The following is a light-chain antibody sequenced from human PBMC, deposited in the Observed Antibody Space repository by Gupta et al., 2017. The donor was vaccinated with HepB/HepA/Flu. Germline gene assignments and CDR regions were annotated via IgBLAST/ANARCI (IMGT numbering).Light chain of an antibody. CDR3: QQNNYVPHT. J-gene: IGKJ1*01. CDR1: QTINNY. CDR2: GAS. Sequence: DIHMNEAPSPLSASVGDRGTISCRASQTINNYLDWYQQRPGKAPGLLIYGASSLRSGVPSRFSGSGSETEFTLTISSLQSEDLAAYYCQQNNYVPHTFGQGTKVEIK. V-gene: IGKV1-39*01.